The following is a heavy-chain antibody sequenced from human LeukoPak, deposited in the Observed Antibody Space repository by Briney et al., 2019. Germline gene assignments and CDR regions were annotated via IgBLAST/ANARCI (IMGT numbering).Heavy chain of an antibody. J-gene: IGHJ4*02. CDR2: IKTDGSEI. Sequence: GGSLRLSCAASGFIFRGFWMSWFRKAPGKGLEWVATIKTDGSEIYYVESVRGRFTISRDNAKNSVYLQMNSLRGEDTAVYYCAREGTLRAHWDPFDYWGQGTLVTVSS. V-gene: IGHV3-7*01. CDR3: AREGTLRAHWDPFDY. CDR1: GFIFRGFW. D-gene: IGHD7-27*01.